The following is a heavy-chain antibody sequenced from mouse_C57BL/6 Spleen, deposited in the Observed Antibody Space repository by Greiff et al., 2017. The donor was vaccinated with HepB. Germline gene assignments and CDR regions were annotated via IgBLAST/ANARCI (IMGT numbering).Heavy chain of an antibody. D-gene: IGHD1-1*01. V-gene: IGHV7-1*01. CDR3: ARDVGTTGAMDY. Sequence: DVMLVESGGGLVQSGRSLRLSCATSGFTFSDFYMEWVRQAPGKGLEWIAASRNKANDYTTEYSASVKGRFIVSRDTSQSILYLQMNALRAEDTAIYYCARDVGTTGAMDYWGQGTSVTVSS. CDR1: GFTFSDFY. CDR2: SRNKANDYTT. J-gene: IGHJ4*01.